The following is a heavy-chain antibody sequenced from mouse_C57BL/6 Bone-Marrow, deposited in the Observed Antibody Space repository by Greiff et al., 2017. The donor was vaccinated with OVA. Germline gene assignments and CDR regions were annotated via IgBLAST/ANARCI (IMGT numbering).Heavy chain of an antibody. CDR2: IDPSDSYT. CDR1: GYTFTSYW. D-gene: IGHD2-1*01. CDR3: AREGGNYYVDY. J-gene: IGHJ2*01. V-gene: IGHV1-50*01. Sequence: QVQLQQPGAELVKPGASVKLSCKASGYTFTSYWMQWVKQRPGQGLEWIGEIDPSDSYTNYNQKFKGKATLTVDTSSSTAYMQLSSLTSEDSAVYYCAREGGNYYVDYWGQGTTLTVSS.